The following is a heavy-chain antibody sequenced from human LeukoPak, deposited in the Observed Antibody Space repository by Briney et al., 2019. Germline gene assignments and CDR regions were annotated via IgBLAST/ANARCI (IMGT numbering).Heavy chain of an antibody. CDR3: TRDESGIDY. D-gene: IGHD1-1*01. V-gene: IGHV3-20*04. Sequence: GGSLRLSCAASGFIFDDFGMTGVXHAPXKGXEWVSSINWNGDITPYADSVKGRFXISRDNAKNALYLQMNSLRPEDTALSFCTRDESGIDYWGQGTLVTVSS. CDR1: GFIFDDFG. CDR2: INWNGDIT. J-gene: IGHJ4*02.